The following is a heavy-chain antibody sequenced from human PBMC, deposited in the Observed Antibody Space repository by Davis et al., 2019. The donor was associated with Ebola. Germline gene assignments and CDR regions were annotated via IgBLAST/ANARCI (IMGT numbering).Heavy chain of an antibody. J-gene: IGHJ6*02. V-gene: IGHV3-15*01. CDR3: TTDAPHYDFWSGSKTNYYYYGMDV. D-gene: IGHD3-3*01. CDR2: IKSKTDGGTT. CDR1: GFTFSNAW. Sequence: GESLKISCAASGFTFSNAWMSWVRQAPGKGLEWVGRIKSKTDGGTTDYAAPVKGRFTISRDDSKNTLYLQMNSLKTEDTAVYYCTTDAPHYDFWSGSKTNYYYYGMDVWGQGTTVTVSS.